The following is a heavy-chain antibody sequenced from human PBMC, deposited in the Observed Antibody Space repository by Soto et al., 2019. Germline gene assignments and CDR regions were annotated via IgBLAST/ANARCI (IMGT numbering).Heavy chain of an antibody. Sequence: GESLKISCAASGFTFSSYAMHWVRQAPGKGLEWVAVISHDGSNKYYADSVKGRFTISRDNSKNTLYLQMNSLRSEDTAVYYCARDHSSLFDYWGQGTLVTVSS. J-gene: IGHJ4*02. V-gene: IGHV3-30-3*01. CDR1: GFTFSSYA. D-gene: IGHD6-19*01. CDR3: ARDHSSLFDY. CDR2: ISHDGSNK.